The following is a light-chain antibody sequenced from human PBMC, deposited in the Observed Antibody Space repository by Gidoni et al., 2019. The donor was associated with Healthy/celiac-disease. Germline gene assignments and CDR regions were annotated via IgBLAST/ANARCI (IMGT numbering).Light chain of an antibody. CDR3: QQDGSSRWT. V-gene: IGKV3-20*01. CDR1: QSVSSSS. J-gene: IGKJ1*01. CDR2: GAS. Sequence: EMVLTQSPGTLSLSPGERATLSCRASQSVSSSSLAWYQQKPGQAPRLLIYGASSMATGVPDRFSGSGSGTDFTLTISRLEPEDFAVYYCQQDGSSRWTFGQGTKVEIK.